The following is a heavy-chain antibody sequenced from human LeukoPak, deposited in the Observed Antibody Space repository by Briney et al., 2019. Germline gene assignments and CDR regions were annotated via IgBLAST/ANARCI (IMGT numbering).Heavy chain of an antibody. D-gene: IGHD4-17*01. CDR2: ISSSSSYI. CDR3: AKGSTEAVN. CDR1: GFTFSSYS. J-gene: IGHJ4*02. Sequence: PGGSLRLSCAASGFTFSSYSMNWVRQAPGKGLEWVSSISSSSSYIYYADSVKGRFTISRDNSKNTLSLQMNSLRAEDTAIYYCAKGSTEAVNWGQGTLVTVSS. V-gene: IGHV3-21*04.